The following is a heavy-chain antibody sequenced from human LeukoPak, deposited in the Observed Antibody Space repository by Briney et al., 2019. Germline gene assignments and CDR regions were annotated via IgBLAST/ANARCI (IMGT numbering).Heavy chain of an antibody. CDR3: AKDLYSSGWKGAPDI. Sequence: PGASLRLSCAASGFTFSSFAMSWVRQAPGKGLEWVSSISGGGGSTYYADSVKGRFTISRDNYEDTVYMQMNSLRAEDRAVDYCAKDLYSSGWKGAPDIWGQGTMVTISS. D-gene: IGHD6-19*01. CDR2: ISGGGGST. CDR1: GFTFSSFA. J-gene: IGHJ3*02. V-gene: IGHV3-23*01.